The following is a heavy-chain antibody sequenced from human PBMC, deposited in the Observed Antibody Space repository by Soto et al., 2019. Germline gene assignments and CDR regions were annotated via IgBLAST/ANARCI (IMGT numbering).Heavy chain of an antibody. D-gene: IGHD2-8*01. J-gene: IGHJ4*02. CDR3: ARSGYCTKGVCYTPFDY. V-gene: IGHV4-30-4*01. CDR1: GGSISSGDYY. Sequence: QVQLQESGPGLVKPSQTLSLTCTVSGGSISSGDYYWSWIRQPPGKGLEWIGYIYYSGSTYYNPSLMSRVTISVDTSKNQFSLKLSSVTAADTAVYYCARSGYCTKGVCYTPFDYWGQGTLVTVSS. CDR2: IYYSGST.